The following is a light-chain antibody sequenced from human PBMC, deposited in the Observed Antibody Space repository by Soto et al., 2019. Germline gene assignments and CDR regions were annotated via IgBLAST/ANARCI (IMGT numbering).Light chain of an antibody. V-gene: IGLV2-14*01. CDR1: SSDVAAYNS. CDR3: SSYTTSRNYV. Sequence: QSVLTQPASVSGSPGQSITISCTGTSSDVAAYNSVSWYQQYPGKAPKLMIYDVIYRPSGVSNRFSVSKSANTASLTISGLQAEDEADYYCSSYTTSRNYVFGTGTKVTVL. CDR2: DVI. J-gene: IGLJ1*01.